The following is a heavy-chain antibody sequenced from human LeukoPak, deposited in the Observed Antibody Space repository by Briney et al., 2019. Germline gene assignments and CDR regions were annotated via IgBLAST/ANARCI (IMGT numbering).Heavy chain of an antibody. V-gene: IGHV3-48*03. CDR1: GFIFSSYE. Sequence: QPGGSLRLSCAASGFIFSSYEMNWVRQAPGQGLEWISYISGDGSIIYYADSVKGRFTISRDNAKNSLYLQMTSLRAEDTAVYYCARDPVYYGAGSYVADGFDIWGQGTVVTVSS. CDR3: ARDPVYYGAGSYVADGFDI. CDR2: ISGDGSII. D-gene: IGHD3-10*01. J-gene: IGHJ3*02.